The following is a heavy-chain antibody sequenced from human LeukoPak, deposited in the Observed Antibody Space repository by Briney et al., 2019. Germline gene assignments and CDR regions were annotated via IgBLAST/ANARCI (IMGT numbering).Heavy chain of an antibody. Sequence: SETLSLTCTVSGGSISSSSYYWGWIRQPPGKGLEWIGSIYYSGSTYYNPSLKSRVTISVDTSKNQFSLKLSSVTAADTAVYYCARQQWLASYYYMDVWGKGTTVTVSS. J-gene: IGHJ6*03. CDR1: GGSISSSSYY. V-gene: IGHV4-39*01. D-gene: IGHD6-19*01. CDR3: ARQQWLASYYYMDV. CDR2: IYYSGST.